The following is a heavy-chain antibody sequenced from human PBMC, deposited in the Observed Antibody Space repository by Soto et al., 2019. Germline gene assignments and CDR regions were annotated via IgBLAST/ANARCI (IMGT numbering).Heavy chain of an antibody. D-gene: IGHD2-2*01. CDR2: ILYDGSNK. J-gene: IGHJ6*02. Sequence: SGGSLRLSCAASGFTFSNYGMHWVRQTPGKGLEWVALILYDGSNKYYGDSVKGRFTIFRDNSKNTLYLQVSSLRAEDTAVYYCAKSRDAYNFYFYYGMDVWGQGTTVTVSS. CDR1: GFTFSNYG. V-gene: IGHV3-30*18. CDR3: AKSRDAYNFYFYYGMDV.